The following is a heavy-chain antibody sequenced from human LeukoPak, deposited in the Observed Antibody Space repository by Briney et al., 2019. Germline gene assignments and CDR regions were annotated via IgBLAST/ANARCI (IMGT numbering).Heavy chain of an antibody. CDR3: AKEGIFFVATIRTPFDY. Sequence: GGSLRLSCAASGFTFSSNAMSWVRQAPGKGLEWVSAISGSGGSTYYADSVKGRFTISRDNSKNTLYLQMNSLRAEDTAVYYCAKEGIFFVATIRTPFDYWGQGTLVTVSS. CDR1: GFTFSSNA. D-gene: IGHD5-24*01. V-gene: IGHV3-23*01. CDR2: ISGSGGST. J-gene: IGHJ4*02.